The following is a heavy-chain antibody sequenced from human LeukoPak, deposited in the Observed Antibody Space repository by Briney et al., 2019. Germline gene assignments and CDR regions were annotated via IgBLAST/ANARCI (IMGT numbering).Heavy chain of an antibody. J-gene: IGHJ5*02. Sequence: GGSLRLSCAASGFTFSSYAMSWVRQAPGKGLEWVSAISGSGGSTYYADSVKGRFTISRDNSKNTLYLQMNSLRAEDMAVYYCAKDQVDIVVLDPWGQGTLVTVSS. D-gene: IGHD2-15*01. CDR3: AKDQVDIVVLDP. V-gene: IGHV3-23*01. CDR1: GFTFSSYA. CDR2: ISGSGGST.